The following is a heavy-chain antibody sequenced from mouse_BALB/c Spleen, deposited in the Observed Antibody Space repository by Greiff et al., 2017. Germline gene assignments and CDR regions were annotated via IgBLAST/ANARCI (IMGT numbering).Heavy chain of an antibody. CDR2: IDPSDSYT. V-gene: IGHV1-69*02. CDR1: GYTFTSYW. Sequence: QVQLQQPGAELVKPGASVKLSCKASGYTFTSYWMHWVKQRPGQGLEWIGEIDPSDSYTNYNQKFKGKATLTVDKSSSTAYMQLSSLTSEDSAVYYCARGENRYSPYAMDYWGQGTSVTVSS. CDR3: ARGENRYSPYAMDY. J-gene: IGHJ4*01. D-gene: IGHD2-14*01.